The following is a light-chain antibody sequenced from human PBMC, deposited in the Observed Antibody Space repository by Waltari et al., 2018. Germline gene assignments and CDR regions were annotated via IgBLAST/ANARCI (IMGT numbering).Light chain of an antibody. V-gene: IGKV3-20*01. CDR1: QRVTNHT. CDR3: QQYGTSPT. CDR2: GAS. Sequence: EIALTQSPGTVSLSPGERATLSCRASQRVTNHTLAWYQQKSGLPPRLLMYGASTRASGIPDRFSSSGSATDCTLTISILEAEDFAVYYCQQYGTSPTFGQGTRLEIK. J-gene: IGKJ5*01.